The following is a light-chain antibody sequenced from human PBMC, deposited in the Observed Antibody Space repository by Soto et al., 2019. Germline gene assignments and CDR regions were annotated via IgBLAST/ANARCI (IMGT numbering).Light chain of an antibody. J-gene: IGKJ2*01. CDR2: ATS. Sequence: DIQMTQSPSSLSASVGDRVTITCRASQSIASYLNWYQHKPGEAPKLLIYATSNLPSGVPSRFIGRGSGTDFTLTVTSLQPEDFATYYCQQTYTTPYTFGQGSKVEI. CDR1: QSIASY. CDR3: QQTYTTPYT. V-gene: IGKV1-39*01.